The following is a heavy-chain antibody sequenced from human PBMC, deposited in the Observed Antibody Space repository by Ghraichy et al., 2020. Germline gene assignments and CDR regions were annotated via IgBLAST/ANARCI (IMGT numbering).Heavy chain of an antibody. V-gene: IGHV3-23*01. J-gene: IGHJ1*01. CDR1: GFTFSSYA. CDR3: ATYCSGGSCHKYFQH. D-gene: IGHD2-15*01. CDR2: ISGSGGST. Sequence: GGSLRLSCAASGFTFSSYAMSWVRQAPGKGLEWVSAISGSGGSTYYADSVKGRFTISRDNSKNTLYLQMNSLRAEDTAVYYCATYCSGGSCHKYFQHWGQGTLVTVSS.